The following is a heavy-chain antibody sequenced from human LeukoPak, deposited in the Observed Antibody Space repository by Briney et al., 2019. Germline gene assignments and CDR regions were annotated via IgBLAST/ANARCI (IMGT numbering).Heavy chain of an antibody. D-gene: IGHD5-24*01. CDR2: INEDGSEK. J-gene: IGHJ6*02. Sequence: GGSLRLSCAASGFTFSNAWMNWVRQAPGKGLEWVANINEDGSEKYYVDSVKGRFSISRDNARNSLYLQMNSLRAEDTAVYYCMAYYYYGMDVWGQGTTVTVSS. CDR1: GFTFSNAW. V-gene: IGHV3-7*01. CDR3: MAYYYYGMDV.